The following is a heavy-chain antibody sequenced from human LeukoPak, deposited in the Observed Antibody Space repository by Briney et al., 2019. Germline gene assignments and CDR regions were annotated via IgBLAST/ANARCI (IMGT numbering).Heavy chain of an antibody. V-gene: IGHV1-69*13. D-gene: IGHD3-9*01. Sequence: SVKVSCKASGGTFSSYAISWVRQAPGQGLEWMGGIIPIFGTANYAQKFQGRVTITADESTSTAYMELSSLRSEDTAVYYCARVDYDILTGYKYYYYYGMDVWGKGTTVTVSS. CDR1: GGTFSSYA. CDR2: IIPIFGTA. J-gene: IGHJ6*04. CDR3: ARVDYDILTGYKYYYYYGMDV.